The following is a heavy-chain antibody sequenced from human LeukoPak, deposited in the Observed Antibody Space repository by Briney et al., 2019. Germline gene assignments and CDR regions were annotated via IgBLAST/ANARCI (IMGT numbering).Heavy chain of an antibody. Sequence: EASVKVSCKASGGTFSSYAISWVRQAPGQGLEWMGRIIPIFGTANYAQKFQGRVTITTDESTSTAYMELRSLRSDDTAVYYCARGRGGYCSSTSCYSPDYYFDYWGQGTLVTVSS. CDR3: ARGRGGYCSSTSCYSPDYYFDY. D-gene: IGHD2-2*01. CDR1: GGTFSSYA. V-gene: IGHV1-69*05. J-gene: IGHJ4*02. CDR2: IIPIFGTA.